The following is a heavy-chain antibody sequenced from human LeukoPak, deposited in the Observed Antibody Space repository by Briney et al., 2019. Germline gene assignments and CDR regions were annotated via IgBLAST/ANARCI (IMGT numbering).Heavy chain of an antibody. CDR3: AREWRYCSGGSCYNGLDY. D-gene: IGHD2-15*01. V-gene: IGHV4-4*07. CDR2: IYTSGST. Sequence: SETLSLTCTVSGGSISSYYLSWIRQPAGKGLEWIGRIYTSGSTNYNPSLKSRVTMSVDTSKNQFSLKLSSVTAADTAVYYCAREWRYCSGGSCYNGLDYWGQGTLVTVSS. CDR1: GGSISSYY. J-gene: IGHJ4*02.